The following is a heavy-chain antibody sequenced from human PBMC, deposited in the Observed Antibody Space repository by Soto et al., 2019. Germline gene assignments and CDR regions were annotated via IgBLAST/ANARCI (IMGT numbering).Heavy chain of an antibody. J-gene: IGHJ5*02. D-gene: IGHD6-13*01. CDR2: IYYTGST. Sequence: SETLSLTCTVSGDSVSSRTYYWSWIRQPLGKGLEWIGFIYYTGSTRYNPSLKGRVTISLDTSKNQFSLKLSSVTAADTAVYYCARDRAAAAGTRYWFDPWGQGTLVTVSS. CDR3: ARDRAAAAGTRYWFDP. CDR1: GDSVSSRTYY. V-gene: IGHV4-61*01.